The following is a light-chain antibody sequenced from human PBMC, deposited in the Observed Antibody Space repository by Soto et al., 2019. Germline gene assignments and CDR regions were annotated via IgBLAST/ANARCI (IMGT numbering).Light chain of an antibody. CDR2: DAS. Sequence: DIQMTQSPSSVSASVGDRATITCRASQGASSWLAWYQQKPGEAPKCLIYDASSLQSGVPSRFSGSGSGTDFTLTISSLQPEDFATYYCQQGNSFPRTFGQGTKVDIK. V-gene: IGKV1-12*01. J-gene: IGKJ1*01. CDR1: QGASSW. CDR3: QQGNSFPRT.